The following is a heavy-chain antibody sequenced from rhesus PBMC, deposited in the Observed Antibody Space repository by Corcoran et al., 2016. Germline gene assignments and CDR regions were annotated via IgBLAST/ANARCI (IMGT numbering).Heavy chain of an antibody. J-gene: IGHJ4*01. D-gene: IGHD5-24*01. V-gene: IGHV1-200*01. CDR3: ARGYSGYRPYFDY. CDR1: GYTFTSYR. CDR2: RKTSKGNT. Sequence: QVQLVPSGAEVKKPGASVKLSCKASGYTFTSYRINWLRQAPGHGLVWMGGRKTSKGNTGDAQKFKGRVTMTRDTSTSKAYMELSSLRSEDTAVYYCARGYSGYRPYFDYWGQGVLVTVSS.